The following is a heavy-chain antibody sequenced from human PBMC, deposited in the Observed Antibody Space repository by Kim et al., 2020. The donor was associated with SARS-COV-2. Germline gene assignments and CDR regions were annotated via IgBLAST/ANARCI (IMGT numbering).Heavy chain of an antibody. V-gene: IGHV4-39*01. CDR3: ARPYYYDSSGYRLRWFDP. Sequence: SETLSLTCTVSGGSISSSSYYWGWIRQPPGKGLEWIGSIYYSGSTYYNPSLKSRVTISVDTSKNQFSLKLSSVTAADTAVYYCARPYYYDSSGYRLRWFDPWGQGTLVTVSS. D-gene: IGHD3-22*01. CDR2: IYYSGST. J-gene: IGHJ5*02. CDR1: GGSISSSSYY.